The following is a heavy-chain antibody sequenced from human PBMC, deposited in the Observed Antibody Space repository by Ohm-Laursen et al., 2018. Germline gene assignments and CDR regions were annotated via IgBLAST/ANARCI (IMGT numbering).Heavy chain of an antibody. Sequence: SLRLSCAASGFTFSSYGMHWVRQAPGKGLEWVAVIWYDGSNKYYADSVKGRFTISRDNSKNTLYLQMNSLRAEDTAVYYCARDRGDYGGDQYYFDYWGQGTLVTVSS. CDR2: IWYDGSNK. V-gene: IGHV3-33*01. D-gene: IGHD4-23*01. J-gene: IGHJ4*02. CDR1: GFTFSSYG. CDR3: ARDRGDYGGDQYYFDY.